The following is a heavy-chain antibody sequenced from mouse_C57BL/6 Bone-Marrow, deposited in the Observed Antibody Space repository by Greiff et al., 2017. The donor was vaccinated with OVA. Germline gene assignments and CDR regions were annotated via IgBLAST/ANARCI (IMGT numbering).Heavy chain of an antibody. V-gene: IGHV1-81*01. CDR1: GCTFTSYG. D-gene: IGHD1-1*01. J-gene: IGHJ4*01. Sequence: QVQLQQSGAELARPGASVKLSCKASGCTFTSYGISWVKQRTGQGLEWIGEIYPRSGNTYYNEKFKGKATLTADKSSSTAYMELRSLTSEDSAVYFCARRAYYYPYAMDYWGQGTSVTVSS. CDR3: ARRAYYYPYAMDY. CDR2: IYPRSGNT.